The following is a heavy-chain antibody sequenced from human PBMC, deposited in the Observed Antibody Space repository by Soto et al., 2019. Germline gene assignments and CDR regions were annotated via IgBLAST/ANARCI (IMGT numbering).Heavy chain of an antibody. Sequence: PSETLSLTCAVSGGSLSSSNWWSWVRHPPGKALEWLGEIFYSGSTKYNPSLNSRVTISIDTSKNHLSLRLSSVTAADTAVYYCAGGFGIAVCYWGQRTLVTVSS. J-gene: IGHJ4*02. V-gene: IGHV4-4*02. CDR1: GGSLSSSNW. D-gene: IGHD6-19*01. CDR2: IFYSGST. CDR3: AGGFGIAVCY.